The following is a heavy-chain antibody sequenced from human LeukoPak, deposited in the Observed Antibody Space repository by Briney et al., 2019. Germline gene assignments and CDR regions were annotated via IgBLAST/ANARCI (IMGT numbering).Heavy chain of an antibody. CDR3: AISKWVVTEGWFDP. V-gene: IGHV1-2*02. J-gene: IGHJ5*02. CDR1: GYTFTGYY. D-gene: IGHD4-23*01. CDR2: INPNSGGT. Sequence: ASVKVSCKASGYTFTGYYMHWVRQAPGQGLEWMGWINPNSGGTNYAQKFQGRVTMTRDTSISTAYMELSRLRSDDTAVYYCAISKWVVTEGWFDPLGQGTLVTVSS.